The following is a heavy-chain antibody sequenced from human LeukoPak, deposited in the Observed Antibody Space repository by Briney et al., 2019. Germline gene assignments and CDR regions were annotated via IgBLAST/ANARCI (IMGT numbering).Heavy chain of an antibody. CDR1: GFTFSTYG. J-gene: IGHJ4*02. CDR3: AEGTSTYSSGSFDY. V-gene: IGHV3-23*01. CDR2: ISGSGSTT. Sequence: PGGSLRLSCSASGFTFSTYGMSWVRQAPGKGLEWVISISGSGSTTFYADSVKGRFTISRDNSNNMLYLQMTSLRAEDTAVYYCAEGTSTYSSGSFDYWGRGTLVTVSS. D-gene: IGHD6-19*01.